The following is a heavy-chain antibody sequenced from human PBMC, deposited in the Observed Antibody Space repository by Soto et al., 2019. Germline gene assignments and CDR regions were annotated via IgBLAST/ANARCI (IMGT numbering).Heavy chain of an antibody. CDR1: GESISSGGYY. J-gene: IGHJ4*02. V-gene: IGHV4-31*03. CDR3: ARASSSSSAADY. D-gene: IGHD6-6*01. CDR2: IYDTESA. Sequence: QVQLQESGPGLVKPSQTLSLTCNVSGESISSGGYYWSWIRHHPGKGLEWIGYIYDTESAYYNPSRMSRVTISMDTSKNQFAMRLSSVTAADTAVYYCARASSSSSAADYWGQGILGTVSS.